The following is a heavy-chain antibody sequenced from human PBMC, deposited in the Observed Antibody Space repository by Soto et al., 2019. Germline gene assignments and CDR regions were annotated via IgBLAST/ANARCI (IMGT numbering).Heavy chain of an antibody. D-gene: IGHD3-10*01. CDR1: GFTFSSYG. CDR3: ARALWFGELFLDYYYYGMDV. CDR2: IWYDGSNK. J-gene: IGHJ6*02. V-gene: IGHV3-33*01. Sequence: QVQLVESGGGVVQPGRSLRLSCAASGFTFSSYGMHWVRQAPGKGLEWVAVIWYDGSNKYYADSVKGRFTISRDNSKNTLYLEMNSVRAEDTAVYYCARALWFGELFLDYYYYGMDVWGHGTTVTVS.